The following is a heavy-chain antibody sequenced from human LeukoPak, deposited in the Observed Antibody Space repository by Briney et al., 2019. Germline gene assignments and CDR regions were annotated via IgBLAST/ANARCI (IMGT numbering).Heavy chain of an antibody. CDR3: AGAEINRLRSPGTLYYIHT. CDR2: VHHSGTS. J-gene: IGHJ5*02. D-gene: IGHD5-12*01. V-gene: IGHV4-59*01. CDR1: GGSITSSH. Sequence: SETLSLTCTVSGGSITSSHWSWVRRSPGKGLEWIGYVHHSGTSSYNPSLESRVTISLDTSKSQFSLTLESVTAADTALYYCAGAEINRLRSPGTLYYIHTWGQGTLVTVSS.